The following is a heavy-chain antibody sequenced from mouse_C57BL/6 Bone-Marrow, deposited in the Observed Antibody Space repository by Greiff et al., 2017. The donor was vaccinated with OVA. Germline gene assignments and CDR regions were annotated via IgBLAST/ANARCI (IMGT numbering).Heavy chain of an antibody. CDR2: IYPGSGNT. J-gene: IGHJ4*01. V-gene: IGHV1-76*01. D-gene: IGHD2-2*01. Sequence: VQLQQSGAELVRPGASVKLSCKASGYTFTDYYINWVKQRPGQGLEWIARIYPGSGNTYYNEKFKGKATLTAEKSSSTAYMQLSSLTSEDSAVYFCARGGLPYYAMDYWGQGTSVTVSS. CDR3: ARGGLPYYAMDY. CDR1: GYTFTDYY.